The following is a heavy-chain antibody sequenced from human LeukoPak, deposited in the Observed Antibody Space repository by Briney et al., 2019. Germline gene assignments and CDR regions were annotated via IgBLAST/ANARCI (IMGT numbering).Heavy chain of an antibody. CDR3: VTVSPMTVTALQYLDN. CDR2: IKQDGSEK. J-gene: IGHJ4*02. Sequence: GGSLRLSCAASGFTFSSYWMSWVRQAPGKGLEWVANIKQDGSEKYYVDSVKGRFTISRDNAKNSLYLQMNSLRAEDTAVYYCVTVSPMTVTALQYLDNRGPGTLVTVS. V-gene: IGHV3-7*01. D-gene: IGHD4-17*01. CDR1: GFTFSSYW.